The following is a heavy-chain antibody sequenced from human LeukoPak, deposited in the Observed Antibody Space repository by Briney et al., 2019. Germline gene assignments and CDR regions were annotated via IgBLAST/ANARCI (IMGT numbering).Heavy chain of an antibody. D-gene: IGHD5-24*01. CDR1: GFTFSSYG. CDR2: ISGSGDST. Sequence: GGSLRLSCAASGFTFSSYGMSWVRQAPGKGLEWVSAISGSGDSTFYADSVKGRFTISRDNSKNTLYLQMNSLRAEDTAVYYCARGDGYNIYNWFDPWGQGTLVTVSS. CDR3: ARGDGYNIYNWFDP. V-gene: IGHV3-23*01. J-gene: IGHJ5*02.